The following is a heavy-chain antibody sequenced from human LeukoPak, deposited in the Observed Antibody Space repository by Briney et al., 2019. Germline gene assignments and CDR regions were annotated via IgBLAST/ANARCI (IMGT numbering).Heavy chain of an antibody. CDR2: IYYSGST. CDR3: ARDLSNDFWSGYYDY. J-gene: IGHJ4*02. D-gene: IGHD3-3*01. V-gene: IGHV4-59*01. CDR1: GGSISSYY. Sequence: PSETLSLTCTVSGGSISSYYWSWIRQPPGKGLEWIGYIYYSGSTNYNPSLKSRVTISVDTSKNQFSLKLSSVTAADTAVYYCARDLSNDFWSGYYDYWGQGTLVTVSS.